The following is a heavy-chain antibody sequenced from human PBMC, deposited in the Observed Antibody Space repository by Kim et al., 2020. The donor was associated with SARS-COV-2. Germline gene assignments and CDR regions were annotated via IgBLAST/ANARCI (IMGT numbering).Heavy chain of an antibody. Sequence: VKGRFTISRDDSKNTLYLQMNNLKTEDTAVYYCTQMNYDILTGYYASLDYWGQGTLVTVSS. CDR3: TQMNYDILTGYYASLDY. D-gene: IGHD3-9*01. J-gene: IGHJ4*02. V-gene: IGHV3-15*01.